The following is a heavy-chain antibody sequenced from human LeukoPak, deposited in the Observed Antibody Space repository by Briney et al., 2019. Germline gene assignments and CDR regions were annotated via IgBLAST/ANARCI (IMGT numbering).Heavy chain of an antibody. CDR1: GGTFSSYT. D-gene: IGHD6-6*01. Sequence: SVKVSCKASGGTFSSYTISWVRQAPGQGLEWMGRIIPILGIANYAQKFQGRVTITADKSTSAAYMELSSLRSEDTAVYYCASAIIAARPDYFDYWGQGTLVTVSS. CDR2: IIPILGIA. CDR3: ASAIIAARPDYFDY. V-gene: IGHV1-69*02. J-gene: IGHJ4*02.